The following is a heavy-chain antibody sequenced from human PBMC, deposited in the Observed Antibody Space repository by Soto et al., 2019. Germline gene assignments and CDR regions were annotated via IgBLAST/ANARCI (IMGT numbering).Heavy chain of an antibody. CDR1: GDSVSSNSAA. CDR2: TYYRSKWYN. Sequence: SQTLSLTCAISGDSVSSNSAAWNWIRQSPSRGLEWLGRTYYRSKWYNDYAVSVKSRITINPDTSKNQFSLQLNSVTPEDTAVYYCARDWKLVIPNVDYGMDVWGQGTTVTVSS. D-gene: IGHD3-9*01. J-gene: IGHJ6*02. CDR3: ARDWKLVIPNVDYGMDV. V-gene: IGHV6-1*01.